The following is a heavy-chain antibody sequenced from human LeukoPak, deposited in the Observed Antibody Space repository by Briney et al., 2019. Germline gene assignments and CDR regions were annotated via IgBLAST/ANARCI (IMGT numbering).Heavy chain of an antibody. CDR1: GLSFTNFW. Sequence: GGSLRLSCAVSGLSFTNFWMSSVRQAPGRGLEWVANIHPEGNEKYHVESVKGRFTISRDNTKNLLFLQMNGLRVEDTAVYYCARGDAFSGDHWGQGTLVTVSS. J-gene: IGHJ4*02. CDR2: IHPEGNEK. CDR3: ARGDAFSGDH. V-gene: IGHV3-7*04.